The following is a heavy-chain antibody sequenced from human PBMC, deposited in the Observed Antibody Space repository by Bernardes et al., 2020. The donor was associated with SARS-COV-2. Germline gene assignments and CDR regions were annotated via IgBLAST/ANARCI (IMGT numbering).Heavy chain of an antibody. J-gene: IGHJ4*02. V-gene: IGHV3-64D*08. CDR3: VRDWGGGVY. CDR1: GFSFSNYA. D-gene: IGHD3-16*01. Sequence: GGSLRLSCSVAGFSFSNYAMHWVRQAPGKGLEYVSAISSNGGTTYYADSVKGRFSISRDNSKNTLYLQMSSLRAEDTALYYCVRDWGGGVYWGQGTLVTVS. CDR2: ISSNGGTT.